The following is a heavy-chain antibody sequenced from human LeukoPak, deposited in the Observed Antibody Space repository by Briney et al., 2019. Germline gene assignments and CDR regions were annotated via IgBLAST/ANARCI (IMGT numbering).Heavy chain of an antibody. CDR3: ARHPKTFLGIAAAFDY. D-gene: IGHD6-13*01. Sequence: RGESLKISCKASGYSFTNYWIGWVRQMSGKGLEWMGIIFPGDSDTRYSPSFQGQVTISADKSISTAYLQWSSLKASDTAMYYCARHPKTFLGIAAAFDYWGQGTLVTVSS. CDR1: GYSFTNYW. J-gene: IGHJ4*02. CDR2: IFPGDSDT. V-gene: IGHV5-51*01.